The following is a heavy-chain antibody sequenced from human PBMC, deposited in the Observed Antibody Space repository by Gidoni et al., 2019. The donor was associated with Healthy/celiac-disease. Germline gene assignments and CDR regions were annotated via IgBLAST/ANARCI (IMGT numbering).Heavy chain of an antibody. V-gene: IGHV5-10-1*01. D-gene: IGHD3-10*01. CDR1: VSVFTTYW. Sequence: EVHLVQPGAEVKKPGESRRLSGRVSVSVFTTYWISWVRQRHGKGLEWMGRIDPSDSYTNYSPSFQGHVTSSADKSISTAYLQWSSLKASDTAMYYCATSPFYGSGSYYHFDYWGQGTLVTVSS. J-gene: IGHJ4*02. CDR2: IDPSDSYT. CDR3: ATSPFYGSGSYYHFDY.